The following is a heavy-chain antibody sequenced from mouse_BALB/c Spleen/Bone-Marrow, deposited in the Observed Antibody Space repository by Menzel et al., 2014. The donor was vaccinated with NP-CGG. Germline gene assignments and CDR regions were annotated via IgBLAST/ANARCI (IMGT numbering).Heavy chain of an antibody. D-gene: IGHD1-1*01. CDR1: GYTFTDYN. CDR3: ARRGTTYYFDY. Sequence: VQLQQSGPGLVKPGASVKISCKASGYTFTDYNMHWVKQSHGKSLEWIGYIYPYNGGTGYNQKFKSKATLTVDNSSSTAYMELRSLTSEDSAVYYCARRGTTYYFDYWGQGTTLTVSS. CDR2: IYPYNGGT. J-gene: IGHJ2*01. V-gene: IGHV1S29*02.